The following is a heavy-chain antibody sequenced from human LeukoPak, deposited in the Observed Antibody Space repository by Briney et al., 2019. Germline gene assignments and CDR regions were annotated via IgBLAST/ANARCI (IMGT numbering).Heavy chain of an antibody. Sequence: ASVKVSCKASGYTFTNYGISWVRQAPGQGLEWMGWISTYSGNTNYVQKLRGRVTMTTDTSTNTAYMELRSLRSDDTAVYYCARGRAAADDFDYWGQGTLVTVSS. CDR1: GYTFTNYG. CDR2: ISTYSGNT. D-gene: IGHD6-13*01. J-gene: IGHJ4*02. V-gene: IGHV1-18*04. CDR3: ARGRAAADDFDY.